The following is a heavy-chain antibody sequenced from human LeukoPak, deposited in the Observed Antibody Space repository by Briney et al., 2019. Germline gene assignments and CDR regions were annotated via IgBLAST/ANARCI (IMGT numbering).Heavy chain of an antibody. V-gene: IGHV4-59*01. Sequence: SETLSLTCTVSGHSISSYYWNWIRQPPGKGLEWIGYIYYTGSTNFNPSLKSRVTMSVDTSKNQFSLKLNSVTAADTAVYYCARGLRSSSWFFDYWGQGTLVTVSS. CDR2: IYYTGST. CDR3: ARGLRSSSWFFDY. CDR1: GHSISSYY. D-gene: IGHD6-13*01. J-gene: IGHJ4*02.